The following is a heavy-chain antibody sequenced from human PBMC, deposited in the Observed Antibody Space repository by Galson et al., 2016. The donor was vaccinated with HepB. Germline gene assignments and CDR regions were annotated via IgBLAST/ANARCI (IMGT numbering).Heavy chain of an antibody. D-gene: IGHD3-10*01. CDR2: ISGRGGST. V-gene: IGHV3-23*01. Sequence: SLRLSCAASGFSFSAYGMNWVRQAPGKGLEWVSTISGRGGSTYYADSVQGRFTISRDNSKNTLYLQMNSLRNEGTAVYYCARGGASERYPMDVWGQGTTVTVSS. CDR1: GFSFSAYG. J-gene: IGHJ6*02. CDR3: ARGGASERYPMDV.